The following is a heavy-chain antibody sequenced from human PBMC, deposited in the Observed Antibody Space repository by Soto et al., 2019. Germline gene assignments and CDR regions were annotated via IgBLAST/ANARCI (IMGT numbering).Heavy chain of an antibody. CDR3: ALDVPDASETYFLY. J-gene: IGHJ4*02. V-gene: IGHV3-66*01. Sequence: GGSLRLWCAGSGVAVSSNYMSWVRQAPGKGLEWVSSLYSGGSTYYADSVKGRFTISRDNSKNTLYLQMISLRADDTAVYYCALDVPDASETYFLYRGQATLITV. D-gene: IGHD3-10*02. CDR2: LYSGGST. CDR1: GVAVSSNY.